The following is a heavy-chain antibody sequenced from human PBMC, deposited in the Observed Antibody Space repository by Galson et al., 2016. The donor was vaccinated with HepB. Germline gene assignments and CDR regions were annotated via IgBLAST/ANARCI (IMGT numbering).Heavy chain of an antibody. CDR1: GFRFTDRT. CDR3: ASETSNGRPDPFDI. Sequence: SVKVSCTASGFRFTDRTMHWVRQAPGQGLEWVGWINLGNGDTVYAQQFRGRVTMVSDETSINTVYMELSGLASDDTSMYFCASETSNGRPDPFDIWGQGTMVTVSS. J-gene: IGHJ3*02. CDR2: INLGNGDT. V-gene: IGHV1-2*02. D-gene: IGHD2-8*01.